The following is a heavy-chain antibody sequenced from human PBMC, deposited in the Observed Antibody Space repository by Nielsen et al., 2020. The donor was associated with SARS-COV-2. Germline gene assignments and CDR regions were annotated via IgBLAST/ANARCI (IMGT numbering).Heavy chain of an antibody. V-gene: IGHV1-69*13. CDR3: ARDGIAADLYYYYGMDV. CDR1: GGTFSSYA. D-gene: IGHD6-13*01. CDR2: IIPIFGTA. J-gene: IGHJ6*02. Sequence: SVKVSCKASGGTFSSYAISWVRQAPGQGLEWMGGIIPIFGTANYAQKFQGRVTITADESTSTAYMELSSLRSEDTAVYYCARDGIAADLYYYYGMDVWGQGTTVTVSS.